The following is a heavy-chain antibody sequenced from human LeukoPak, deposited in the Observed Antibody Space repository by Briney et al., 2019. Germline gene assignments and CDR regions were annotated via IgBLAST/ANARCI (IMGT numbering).Heavy chain of an antibody. Sequence: PGGSLRLSCATSGFTFSRYAMHWVRQAPGKGLEWVALISYDANIGSNKYYADSVKGRFTISRDNSKNTLYLQMNSLRAEDTAVYYCARGGGYDFWSGYYQDYWGQGTLVTVSS. J-gene: IGHJ4*02. CDR3: ARGGGYDFWSGYYQDY. CDR2: ISYDANIGSNK. V-gene: IGHV3-30-3*01. CDR1: GFTFSRYA. D-gene: IGHD3-3*01.